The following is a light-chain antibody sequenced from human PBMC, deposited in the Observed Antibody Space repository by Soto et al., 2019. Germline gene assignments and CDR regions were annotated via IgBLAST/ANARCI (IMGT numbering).Light chain of an antibody. J-gene: IGKJ1*01. V-gene: IGKV3-20*01. CDR1: QSVSNNY. CDR2: GAS. Sequence: EIVMTQFPASPSVSPGERATLSFRASQSVSNNYLAWYQQKPGQAPRLLIYGASNRATGIPDRFSGSGSGTDFTLTISRLEPEDFAVYYCQQYGSSGTFGQGTKVDI. CDR3: QQYGSSGT.